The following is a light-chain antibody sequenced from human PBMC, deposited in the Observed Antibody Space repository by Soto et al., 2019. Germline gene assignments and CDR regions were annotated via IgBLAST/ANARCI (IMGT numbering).Light chain of an antibody. CDR1: QTVSSY. CDR2: GAS. CDR3: QQYGSSGT. V-gene: IGKV3-20*01. Sequence: EIVLTQSPATLSLSPGERATLSCRASQTVSSYLLWYQQKPGQAPRLLISGASSRATGIPDRFSGSGSGTDFTLTISRLEPEDFAVYYCQQYGSSGTFGQGTKVDIK. J-gene: IGKJ1*01.